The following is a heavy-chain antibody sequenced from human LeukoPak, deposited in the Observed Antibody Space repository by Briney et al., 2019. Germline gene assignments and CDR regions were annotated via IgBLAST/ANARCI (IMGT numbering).Heavy chain of an antibody. J-gene: IGHJ4*02. CDR2: IYYRSKWYN. CDR1: GDSVSTNSAA. CDR3: ARDKQRRDGYNFPFDY. V-gene: IGHV6-1*01. Sequence: SQTLSLTCVISGDSVSTNSAAWNWIRQSPSGGLEWLGRIYYRSKWYNDYAVSVKSRITINPDTSKNQFSLQLNSVTPEDTAVYYCARDKQRRDGYNFPFDYWGQGTLVTVSS. D-gene: IGHD5-24*01.